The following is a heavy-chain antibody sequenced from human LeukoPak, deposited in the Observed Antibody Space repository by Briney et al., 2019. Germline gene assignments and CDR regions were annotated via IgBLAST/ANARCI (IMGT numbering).Heavy chain of an antibody. CDR2: IYSGGST. D-gene: IGHD2-15*01. V-gene: IGHV3-66*01. CDR3: ASDSYSPEYFEH. Sequence: GGSLRLSCAASGFTVSSNYMSWVRQAPGKGLEWVSVIYSGGSTFYADSVKGRFTISRDNSKNTLYLQMNSLRAEDTAVYYCASDSYSPEYFEHWGQGTLVTVSS. CDR1: GFTVSSNY. J-gene: IGHJ1*01.